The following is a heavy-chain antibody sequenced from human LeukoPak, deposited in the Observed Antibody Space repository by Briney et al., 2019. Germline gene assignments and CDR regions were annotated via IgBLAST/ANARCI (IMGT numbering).Heavy chain of an antibody. D-gene: IGHD1-26*01. Sequence: ASVKVSCKTSGYTFTNFGISWVRQAPGQGLEWIGWISPFSANTKYPQNLQGRVSMTTDTSTSTVYMELRSLRSDDTAIYYCARDDKILRGAYYQAFDYWGQGTLVTVS. CDR2: ISPFSANT. CDR3: ARDDKILRGAYYQAFDY. J-gene: IGHJ4*02. CDR1: GYTFTNFG. V-gene: IGHV1-18*01.